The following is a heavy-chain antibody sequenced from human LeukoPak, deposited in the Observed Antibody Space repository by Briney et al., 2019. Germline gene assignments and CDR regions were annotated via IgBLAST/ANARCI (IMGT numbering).Heavy chain of an antibody. D-gene: IGHD2-15*01. CDR1: GYTLTELS. V-gene: IGHV1-24*01. CDR3: GTDSNCGAGSCVAFDI. CDR2: LYPEDGET. Sequence: ASVKVSCKASGYTLTELSIHWVRQAPGKGLEWMGGLYPEDGETIYAQMFQGSLTMTEDTSTDTAYMELSSLKSEDTAVYYCGTDSNCGAGSCVAFDIWGQGTMVTVSS. J-gene: IGHJ3*02.